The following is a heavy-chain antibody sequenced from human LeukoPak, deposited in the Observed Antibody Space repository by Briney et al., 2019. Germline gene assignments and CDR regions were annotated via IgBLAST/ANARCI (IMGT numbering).Heavy chain of an antibody. D-gene: IGHD3-22*01. Sequence: GGSLRLSCAASGFTVTNNYMTWVRQAPGKGLEWVSGINWNGGSIGYADSVKGRFTISRDNAKNSLYLQMNSLRAEDTALYYCAKDLAPYYDSSGYHFDYWGQGTLVTVSS. CDR2: INWNGGSI. CDR3: AKDLAPYYDSSGYHFDY. V-gene: IGHV3-9*01. J-gene: IGHJ4*02. CDR1: GFTVTNNY.